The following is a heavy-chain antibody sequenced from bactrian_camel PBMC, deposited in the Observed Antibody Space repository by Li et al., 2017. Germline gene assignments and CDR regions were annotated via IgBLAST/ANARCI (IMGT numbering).Heavy chain of an antibody. V-gene: IGHV3S53*01. CDR2: IDGAGDT. CDR3: ATGPWLWVSRSVVVGNN. Sequence: LVESGGGSVQAGGSLRLSCAASRDTSISSIACMAWFRQAPGPEREGVAAIDGAGDTVYADSVKGRFTTSRDNAKNTVYLQMNSLKSEDTALYYCATGPWLWVSRSVVVGNNWGQGTQVTVS. CDR1: RDTSISSIAC. D-gene: IGHD2*01. J-gene: IGHJ4*01.